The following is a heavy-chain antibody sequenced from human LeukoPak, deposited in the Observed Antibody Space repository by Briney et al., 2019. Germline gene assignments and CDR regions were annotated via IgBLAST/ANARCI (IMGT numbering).Heavy chain of an antibody. J-gene: IGHJ4*02. CDR1: GFTFASYA. CDR2: ISYDGSNT. D-gene: IGHD2-21*02. Sequence: PGGSLRLSCAVSGFTFASYAMHWARQAPGKGLEWLAVISYDGSNTVYADSVKGRFTTSRDNFKNTLYLYMNSLRTGDTAMYYCARDPNHLVVVTATLDYWGPGTQVTV. V-gene: IGHV3-30-3*01. CDR3: ARDPNHLVVVTATLDY.